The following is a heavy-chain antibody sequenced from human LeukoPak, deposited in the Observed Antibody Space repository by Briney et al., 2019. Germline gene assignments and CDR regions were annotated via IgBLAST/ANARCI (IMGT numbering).Heavy chain of an antibody. CDR3: ARVWYYYGSGSRPSFGY. D-gene: IGHD3-10*01. Sequence: ASVKVSCKASGYTFTGYYMHWVRQAPGQGLEWMGWINPNSGGTNCAQKFQGRVTMTRDTSISTAYMELSRLRSDDTAVYYCARVWYYYGSGSRPSFGYWGQGTLVTVSS. CDR2: INPNSGGT. V-gene: IGHV1-2*02. J-gene: IGHJ4*02. CDR1: GYTFTGYY.